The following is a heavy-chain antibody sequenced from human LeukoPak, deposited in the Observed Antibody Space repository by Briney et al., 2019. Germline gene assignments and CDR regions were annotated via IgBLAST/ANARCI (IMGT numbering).Heavy chain of an antibody. V-gene: IGHV1-2*02. Sequence: ASVTVSCKASGYTFTGYYMHWVRQAPGQGGEGMGWINPNSGGTNYAQKFQRRVPITRDSSISTAYMELSRLRSDDTAVYYCARGVPEYFQHWGQGTLVTVSS. J-gene: IGHJ1*01. CDR2: INPNSGGT. CDR1: GYTFTGYY. D-gene: IGHD4/OR15-4a*01. CDR3: ARGVPEYFQH.